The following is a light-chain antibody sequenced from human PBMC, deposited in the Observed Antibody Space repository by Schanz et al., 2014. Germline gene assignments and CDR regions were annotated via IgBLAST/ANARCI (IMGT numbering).Light chain of an antibody. Sequence: QSALTQPPSASGSPGQSVTISCTGTSSDVGGYDYVSWHQHHPGKAPKLMIYEVSKRPSGVPDRFSGSKSGNTASLTISGLQAEDEADYYCASWDDSLYARVFGGGTKVTVL. V-gene: IGLV2-8*01. CDR1: SSDVGGYDY. CDR3: ASWDDSLYARV. J-gene: IGLJ3*02. CDR2: EVS.